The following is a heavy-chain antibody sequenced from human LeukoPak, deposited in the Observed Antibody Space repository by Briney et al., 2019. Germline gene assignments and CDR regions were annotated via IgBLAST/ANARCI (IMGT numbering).Heavy chain of an antibody. CDR2: MNPSSGNT. Sequence: ASVKVSCKASGYTFASYDIKWVRQATGQGPEWMGWMNPSSGNTGYAQTFQGRVSMTRDTSTNTAYLELSSLRSEDTAVYYCATHTYYYSSGSFAYWGQGTLVTVSS. V-gene: IGHV1-8*01. J-gene: IGHJ4*02. CDR1: GYTFASYD. D-gene: IGHD3-10*01. CDR3: ATHTYYYSSGSFAY.